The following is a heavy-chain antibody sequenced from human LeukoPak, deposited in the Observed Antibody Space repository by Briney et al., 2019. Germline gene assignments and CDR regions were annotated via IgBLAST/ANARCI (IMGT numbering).Heavy chain of an antibody. Sequence: ASVKVSCKASGYTLTGYYMHWVRQAPGQGLEWMGWINPNSGGTNYAQKFQGRVTMTRDTSISTAYMELSRLRSDDTAVYYCARDKYYYDSSGPAPFDYWGQGTLVTVSS. CDR3: ARDKYYYDSSGPAPFDY. CDR1: GYTLTGYY. CDR2: INPNSGGT. J-gene: IGHJ4*02. V-gene: IGHV1-2*02. D-gene: IGHD3-22*01.